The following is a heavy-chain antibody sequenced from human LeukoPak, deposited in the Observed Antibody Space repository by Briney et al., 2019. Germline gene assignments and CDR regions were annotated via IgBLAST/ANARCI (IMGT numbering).Heavy chain of an antibody. Sequence: GGSLRLSCAASGFIFSNYWMHWDRQAPGKGLVWVSRISKDGSFASYADSVKGRFTISRDNAKNTLYLQINNLRAEDTAVYYCAREFNWSEGNWGQGTLVTVSS. D-gene: IGHD1-20*01. V-gene: IGHV3-74*01. CDR3: AREFNWSEGN. J-gene: IGHJ4*02. CDR2: ISKDGSFA. CDR1: GFIFSNYW.